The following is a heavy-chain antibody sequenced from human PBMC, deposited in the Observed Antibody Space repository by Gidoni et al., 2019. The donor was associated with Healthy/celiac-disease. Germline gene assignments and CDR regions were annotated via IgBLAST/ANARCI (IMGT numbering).Heavy chain of an antibody. CDR3: ARINPDIVATPGADY. CDR2: ISSSSSYI. D-gene: IGHD5-12*01. CDR1: GFTFSSYS. V-gene: IGHV3-21*01. Sequence: EVQLVESGGGLAKPGGSLRLSCAASGFTFSSYSMNWVRQAPGQGLEWVSSISSSSSYIYYADSVKGRFTISRDNAKNSLYLQMNSLRAEDTAVYYCARINPDIVATPGADYWGQGTLVTVSS. J-gene: IGHJ4*02.